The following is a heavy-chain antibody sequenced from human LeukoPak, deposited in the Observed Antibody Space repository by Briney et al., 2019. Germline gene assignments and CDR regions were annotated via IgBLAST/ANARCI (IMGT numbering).Heavy chain of an antibody. CDR1: GFTFSSYG. Sequence: GGSLRLSCAASGFTFSSYGMHWVRQAPGKGLEWAAFIRYDGSNKYYADSVKGRFTISRDNSKNTLYLQMNSLRAEDTAVYYCAKDGVGYCSSTSCYQQDAFDIWGQGTMVTVSS. CDR2: IRYDGSNK. J-gene: IGHJ3*02. D-gene: IGHD2-2*01. CDR3: AKDGVGYCSSTSCYQQDAFDI. V-gene: IGHV3-30*02.